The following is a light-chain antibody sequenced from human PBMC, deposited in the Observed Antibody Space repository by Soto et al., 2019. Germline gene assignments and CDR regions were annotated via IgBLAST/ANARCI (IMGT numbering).Light chain of an antibody. CDR2: HVT. Sequence: HSVLTQPASVSGSPGQSITISCTGTSSDIGHYDYVSWYQQHPGKAPKLMIYHVTYRPSGVSNRYSGSKSGNSASLTISGLQDDDAADYYCCSLTTSHTYVFGSGTKAPS. CDR1: SSDIGHYDY. CDR3: CSLTTSHTYV. J-gene: IGLJ1*01. V-gene: IGLV2-14*03.